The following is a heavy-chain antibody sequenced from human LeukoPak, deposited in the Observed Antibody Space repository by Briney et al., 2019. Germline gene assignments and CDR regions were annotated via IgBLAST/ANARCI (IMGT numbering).Heavy chain of an antibody. Sequence: GGSLRLSCAASGFTFSSYAMHWVRQAPGKGLEWVAVISYDGSNKYYADSVKGRFTTSRDNSKNTLYLQMNSLRAEDTAVYYCARSKRPSSSSLNYWGQGTLVTVSS. CDR2: ISYDGSNK. CDR1: GFTFSSYA. J-gene: IGHJ4*02. CDR3: ARSKRPSSSSLNY. V-gene: IGHV3-30-3*01. D-gene: IGHD6-6*01.